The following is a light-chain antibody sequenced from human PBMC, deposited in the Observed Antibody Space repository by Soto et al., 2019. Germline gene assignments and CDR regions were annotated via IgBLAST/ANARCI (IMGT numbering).Light chain of an antibody. CDR3: QQYNNYWT. V-gene: IGKV1-5*03. CDR1: QSISDW. Sequence: DIQMTQSPSTLSASVGDRVTITCRASQSISDWLAWYQQRPGKAPKLLIYKASNLQSGVPSRFSGSGSGTEFTLTITSLQPDAFATYNCQQYNNYWTFGQGTKVENK. J-gene: IGKJ1*01. CDR2: KAS.